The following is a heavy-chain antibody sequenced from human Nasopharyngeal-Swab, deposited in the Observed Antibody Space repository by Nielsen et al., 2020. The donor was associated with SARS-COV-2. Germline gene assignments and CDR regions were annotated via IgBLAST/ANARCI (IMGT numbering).Heavy chain of an antibody. CDR1: GFTFSDYY. CDR2: ISSSGSTI. D-gene: IGHD4-17*01. Sequence: GESLKISCAASGFTFSDYYMSWIRQAPGKGLEWVSYISSSGSTIYYADSVKGRFTISRDNAKNSLYLQMNSLRAEDTAVYYCARNQERYGDYVGWFDPWAQGTLVTVSS. V-gene: IGHV3-11*04. CDR3: ARNQERYGDYVGWFDP. J-gene: IGHJ5*02.